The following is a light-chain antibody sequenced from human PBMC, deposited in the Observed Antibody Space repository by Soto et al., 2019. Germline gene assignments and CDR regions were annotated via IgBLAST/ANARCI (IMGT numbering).Light chain of an antibody. CDR1: RSNIGSNS. CDR3: AAWDDSLNGRYV. V-gene: IGLV1-44*01. Sequence: QPVLTQPPSASGTPGQRVTISCSGDRSNIGSNSVNWYQQLPGTAPKLLIYSNNQRPSGVPDRFSGSKSGTSASLAISGLQSEDEADYYCAAWDDSLNGRYVFGTGTKLNVL. J-gene: IGLJ1*01. CDR2: SNN.